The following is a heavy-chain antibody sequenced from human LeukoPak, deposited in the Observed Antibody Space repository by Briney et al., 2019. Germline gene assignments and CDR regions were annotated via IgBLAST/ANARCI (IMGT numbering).Heavy chain of an antibody. Sequence: GASVKVSCKASGYTFTSYGISWVRQAPGQGLEWMGRISAYNGNTNYAQKLQGRVTMTTDTSTSTAYMELRSLRSDDTAVYYCARDSIFGVVRGNFDYWGQGTLVTVSS. CDR2: ISAYNGNT. CDR3: ARDSIFGVVRGNFDY. J-gene: IGHJ4*02. CDR1: GYTFTSYG. V-gene: IGHV1-18*01. D-gene: IGHD3-3*01.